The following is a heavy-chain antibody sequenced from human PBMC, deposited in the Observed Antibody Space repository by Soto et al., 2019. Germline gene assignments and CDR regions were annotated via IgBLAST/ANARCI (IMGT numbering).Heavy chain of an antibody. Sequence: XGTLALTCAASGGSFGSYGRCGGLRQPPGRRVGVVGNIYDGRSACYIASLKSRVTILRDKYKDQVYLEMTCVTAADTAVYYCVRALSGSSDGWGRGTLVTVSS. J-gene: IGHJ4*01. D-gene: IGHD2-15*01. V-gene: IGHV4-4*02. CDR3: VRALSGSSDG. CDR2: IYDGRSA. CDR1: GGSFGSYGR.